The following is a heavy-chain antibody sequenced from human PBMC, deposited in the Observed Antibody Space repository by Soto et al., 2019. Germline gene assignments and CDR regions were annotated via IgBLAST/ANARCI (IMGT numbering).Heavy chain of an antibody. CDR2: MYNTGST. D-gene: IGHD2-21*02. CDR1: GGSISGYY. CDR3: ARDLWGYCGTDCYPLDV. Sequence: SETLSLTCTVSGGSISGYYWSWIRQPPGKGLEWIGYMYNTGSTVYNPSFKSRATISVDTSKNQFSLKLNSVTAADTAVYYCARDLWGYCGTDCYPLDVWGQGTTVTVSS. J-gene: IGHJ6*02. V-gene: IGHV4-59*01.